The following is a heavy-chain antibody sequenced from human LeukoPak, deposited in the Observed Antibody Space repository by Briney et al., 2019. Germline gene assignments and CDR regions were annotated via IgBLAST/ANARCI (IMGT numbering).Heavy chain of an antibody. Sequence: GTSVKVSCKAPGFTLVNSAVHWVRQARGQSLEWIGWIVVGSGDARYAQRFQERLTITRDKSTSTAYMELSSLRSEDTAVYYCAADRHLGATTGFGFWGQGTLVTVSS. CDR2: IVVGSGDA. V-gene: IGHV1-58*01. D-gene: IGHD1-26*01. J-gene: IGHJ4*02. CDR3: AADRHLGATTGFGF. CDR1: GFTLVNSA.